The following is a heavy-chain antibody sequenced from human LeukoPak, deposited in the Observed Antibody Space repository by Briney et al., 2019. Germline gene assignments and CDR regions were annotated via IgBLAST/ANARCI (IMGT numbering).Heavy chain of an antibody. V-gene: IGHV3-23*01. CDR3: AAVAVFRGPDY. J-gene: IGHJ4*02. D-gene: IGHD6-19*01. CDR2: ISGSGGST. Sequence: GWSLRLSCAASGFTFSSYAMCWVHQAPGKGLEWVSAISGSGGSTYYADSVKGRFTISRDNSKNTLYLQMNSLRAEDTAVYYCAAVAVFRGPDYWGQGTLVTVSS. CDR1: GFTFSSYA.